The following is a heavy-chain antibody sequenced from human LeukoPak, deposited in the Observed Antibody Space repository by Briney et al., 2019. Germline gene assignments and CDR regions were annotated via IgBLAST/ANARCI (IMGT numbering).Heavy chain of an antibody. J-gene: IGHJ4*02. CDR2: INSGGSST. D-gene: IGHD3-22*01. CDR3: AREGYYYDSSGYSYYFDY. V-gene: IGHV3-74*01. Sequence: GGSLRLSCAASGFTFSSYWMHWVRQAPGKGLVWVSRINSGGSSTSYADSVKGRFTISRDNAKNTLYLQMNSLRAEDTAVYYCAREGYYYDSSGYSYYFDYWGQGTLVTVSS. CDR1: GFTFSSYW.